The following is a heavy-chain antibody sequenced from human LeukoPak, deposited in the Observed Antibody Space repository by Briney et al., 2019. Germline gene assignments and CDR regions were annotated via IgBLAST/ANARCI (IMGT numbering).Heavy chain of an antibody. Sequence: PGRSLRLSCAASGFRLSDYDMNWVRQAPGKGLEWVSSISTGSRYTYYAYSVKGRFTISRDDAKNSLYLQMDYLRAEDTAVYYCARADCSGSTCYLRRSWFDPWGQGTLVTVSS. CDR2: ISTGSRYT. D-gene: IGHD2-2*01. V-gene: IGHV3-21*01. J-gene: IGHJ5*02. CDR1: GFRLSDYD. CDR3: ARADCSGSTCYLRRSWFDP.